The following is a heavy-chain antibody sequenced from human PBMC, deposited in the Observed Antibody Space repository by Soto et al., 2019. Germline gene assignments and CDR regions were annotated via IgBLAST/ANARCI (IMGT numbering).Heavy chain of an antibody. J-gene: IGHJ5*02. V-gene: IGHV4-39*01. CDR2: IYYSGST. CDR3: AAEGGKTDIVVVPAARQWFDP. Sequence: SETLSLTCTVSGGSISSSSYYWGWIRQPPGKGLEWIGSIYYSGSTYYNPSLKSRVTISVDTSKNQFSLKLSSLTAADTAVYYCAAEGGKTDIVVVPAARQWFDPWGQGTLVTVSS. D-gene: IGHD2-2*01. CDR1: GGSISSSSYY.